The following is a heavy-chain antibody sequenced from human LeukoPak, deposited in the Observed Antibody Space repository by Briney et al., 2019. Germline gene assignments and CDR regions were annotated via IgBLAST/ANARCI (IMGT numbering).Heavy chain of an antibody. CDR3: VRGVTYYYDRSAYYPYAEYFQH. V-gene: IGHV4-59*01. D-gene: IGHD3-22*01. CDR2: IYYSGST. CDR1: GGSISSCY. J-gene: IGHJ1*01. Sequence: SETLSLTCTVSGGSISSCYWSWIRQPPGKGLEWIGYIYYSGSTNYNPSLKSRVTISVDTSKNQFSLKLSSVTAADTAVYYCVRGVTYYYDRSAYYPYAEYFQHWGQGSLVTVSS.